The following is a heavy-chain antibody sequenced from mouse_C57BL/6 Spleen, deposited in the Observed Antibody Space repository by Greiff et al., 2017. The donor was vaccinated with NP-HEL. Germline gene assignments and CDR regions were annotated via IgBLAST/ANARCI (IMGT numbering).Heavy chain of an antibody. Sequence: EVQLQQSGPELVKPGASVKIPCKASGYTFTDYNMDWVKQSHGKSLEWIGDINPNNGGTIYNQKFKGKATLTVDKSSSTAYMELRSLTSEDTAVYYCAAGNYDYDTWFAYWGQGTLVTVSA. CDR3: AAGNYDYDTWFAY. CDR1: GYTFTDYN. V-gene: IGHV1-18*01. D-gene: IGHD2-4*01. J-gene: IGHJ3*01. CDR2: INPNNGGT.